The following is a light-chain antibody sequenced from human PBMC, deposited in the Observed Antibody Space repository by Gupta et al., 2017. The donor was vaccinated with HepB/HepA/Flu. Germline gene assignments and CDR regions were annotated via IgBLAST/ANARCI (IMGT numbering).Light chain of an antibody. J-gene: IGKJ1*01. CDR2: DIS. CDR3: QQRSDWPRT. V-gene: IGKV3-11*02. Sequence: EIVLTQSPATLSLSSGERATLSCRASESVGNYLAWYQQKPGQAPRLLIHDISYRATGVPARFSGSGSLRDFTLTISSLEPEDFAVYYCQQRSDWPRTFGQGTRVEIQ. CDR1: ESVGNY.